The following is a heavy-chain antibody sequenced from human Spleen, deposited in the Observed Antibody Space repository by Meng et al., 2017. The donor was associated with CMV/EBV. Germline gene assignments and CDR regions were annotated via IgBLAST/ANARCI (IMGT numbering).Heavy chain of an antibody. CDR1: GYTFTGYY. V-gene: IGHV1-2*02. Sequence: ASVKVSCKASGYTFTGYYMHWVRQAPGQGLEWMGWINPNSGGTNYAQKFQGRVTMTRDTSISTVYMELGRLSSDDTAVYYCARGLGGGPHSVVFDYWGQGTLVTVS. CDR2: INPNSGGT. D-gene: IGHD4-23*01. CDR3: ARGLGGGPHSVVFDY. J-gene: IGHJ4*02.